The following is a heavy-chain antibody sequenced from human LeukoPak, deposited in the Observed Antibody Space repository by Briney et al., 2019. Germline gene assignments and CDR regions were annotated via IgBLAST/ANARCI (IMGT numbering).Heavy chain of an antibody. CDR3: AKWGDYDILTGYYVPDY. CDR2: ITGSDGTS. V-gene: IGHV3-23*01. Sequence: GGSLRLSCVASGFTFTNYAMSWVRQAPGKGLEWVTAITGSDGTSHYADSVKGRFTISRDNSKNTLYLQVNSLRAEDTAVYYCAKWGDYDILTGYYVPDYWGQGTLVTVSS. D-gene: IGHD3-9*01. CDR1: GFTFTNYA. J-gene: IGHJ4*02.